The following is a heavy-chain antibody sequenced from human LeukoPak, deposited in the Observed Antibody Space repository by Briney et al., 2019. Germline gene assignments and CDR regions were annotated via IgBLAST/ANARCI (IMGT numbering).Heavy chain of an antibody. Sequence: ASVKVSCKASGYTFTSYGISWVRQATGQGLEWMGWMNPNSGNTGYAQKFQGRVTITRNTSISTAYMELSSLRSEDTAVYYCARGGNYYDSSGYYYDYWGQGTLVTVSS. D-gene: IGHD3-22*01. V-gene: IGHV1-8*03. J-gene: IGHJ4*02. CDR3: ARGGNYYDSSGYYYDY. CDR2: MNPNSGNT. CDR1: GYTFTSYG.